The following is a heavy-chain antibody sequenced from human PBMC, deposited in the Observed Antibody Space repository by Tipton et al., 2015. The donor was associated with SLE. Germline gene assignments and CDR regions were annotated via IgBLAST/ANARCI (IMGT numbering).Heavy chain of an antibody. Sequence: TLSLTCAVSGYSISSGYYWGWIRQPPGKGLEWIGSIYHSGSTYSNPSLKSRVTISVDTSKNQFSLKLSSVTAADTAVYYCARRDDFTTYDYWGQGTLVTVSS. D-gene: IGHD3-3*01. J-gene: IGHJ4*02. V-gene: IGHV4-38-2*01. CDR3: ARRDDFTTYDY. CDR1: GYSISSGYY. CDR2: IYHSGST.